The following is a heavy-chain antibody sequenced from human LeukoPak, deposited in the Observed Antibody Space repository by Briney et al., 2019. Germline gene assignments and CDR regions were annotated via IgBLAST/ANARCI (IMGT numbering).Heavy chain of an antibody. J-gene: IGHJ6*02. Sequence: GASVKVSCKASGGTFSSYAISWVRQAPGQGLEWMGRIIPIFGIANYAQKFQGRVTITADKSTSTAYMELSSLRSEDTAVCYCARSGIFGVGHYYYGMDVWGQGTTVTVSS. CDR3: ARSGIFGVGHYYYGMDV. CDR2: IIPIFGIA. D-gene: IGHD3-3*01. V-gene: IGHV1-69*04. CDR1: GGTFSSYA.